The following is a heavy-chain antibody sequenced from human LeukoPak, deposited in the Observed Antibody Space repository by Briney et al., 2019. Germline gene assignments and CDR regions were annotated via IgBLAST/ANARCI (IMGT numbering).Heavy chain of an antibody. CDR3: ARPYYYDSRIDP. V-gene: IGHV4-30-4*01. J-gene: IGHJ5*02. CDR1: GGSISSGDYY. CDR2: MYYSGST. D-gene: IGHD3-22*01. Sequence: SETLSLTCTVSGGSISSGDYYWSWIRQPPGKGLEWIAYMYYSGSTYYNPSLKSRVTMSADTSKNQLSLKLSSVTAADTTVYYCARPYYYDSRIDPWGQGILVTVSS.